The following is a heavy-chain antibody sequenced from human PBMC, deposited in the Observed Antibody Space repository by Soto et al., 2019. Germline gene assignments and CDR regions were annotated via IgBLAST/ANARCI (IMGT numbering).Heavy chain of an antibody. J-gene: IGHJ6*02. Sequence: ESLKISCQASGYSFTNSWIACVRQMPGKGLEWMGIIFPDDSDTVFSPSFQGRVTMSVDKSIDTAYLQWSSMEASQTASYYCARHCTGTLPAMAVWGQGTTVRVCS. CDR1: GYSFTNSW. D-gene: IGHD1-1*01. V-gene: IGHV5-51*01. CDR2: IFPDDSDT. CDR3: ARHCTGTLPAMAV.